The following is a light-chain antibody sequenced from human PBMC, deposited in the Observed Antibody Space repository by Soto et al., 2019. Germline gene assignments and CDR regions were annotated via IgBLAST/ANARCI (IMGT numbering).Light chain of an antibody. CDR1: QGIRNY. CDR2: KAS. Sequence: IQMTQSPSSLSASLGDRVTITCRASQGIRNYLGWYQQKPGKAPNLLIYKASTLKSGVPSMFSCSGSGTETTLTISSLQPDDFATYYCQHYNSYSEALGQGTKVDI. V-gene: IGKV1-5*03. J-gene: IGKJ1*01. CDR3: QHYNSYSEA.